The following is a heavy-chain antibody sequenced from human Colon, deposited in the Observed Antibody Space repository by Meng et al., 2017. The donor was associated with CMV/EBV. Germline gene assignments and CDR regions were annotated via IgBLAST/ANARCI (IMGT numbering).Heavy chain of an antibody. CDR2: IYQSGIA. V-gene: IGHV4-38-2*02. Sequence: GSLRLSCTVSGYSIRNAYFWGWIRQPPGKGLEWIGMIYQSGIAYYNPSLKSRVTISVDTSKNQFSLKLSSVSAADTAVYYCARQLSTVGVRGEGYDYWGQGTLVTAPQ. D-gene: IGHD3-10*01. CDR3: ARQLSTVGVRGEGYDY. CDR1: GYSIRNAYF. J-gene: IGHJ4*02.